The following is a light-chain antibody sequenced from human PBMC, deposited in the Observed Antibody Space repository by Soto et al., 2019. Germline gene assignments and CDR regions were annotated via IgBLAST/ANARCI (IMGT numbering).Light chain of an antibody. CDR1: ERVSNN. CDR2: GAS. CDR3: QQLNYWPRIT. V-gene: IGKV3-15*01. J-gene: IGKJ5*01. Sequence: ELVLTQSPGTLSLSPGERATLSCRASERVSNNLAWYQQKAGQAPRLLVYGASTRASGIPPRFSGSGSGTDFTLTISSLQSEDFAVYYCQQLNYWPRITFGQGTRLEIK.